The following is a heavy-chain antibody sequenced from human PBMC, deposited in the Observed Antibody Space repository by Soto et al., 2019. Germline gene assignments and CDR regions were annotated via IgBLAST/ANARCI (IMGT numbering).Heavy chain of an antibody. V-gene: IGHV3-53*01. J-gene: IGHJ5*02. CDR2: LHSDVST. Sequence: WGSLGLACGFSGFTVSSNSVTCVLHAPGQGLEWVSVLHSDVSTYYVDSVKGRFVISRDNSKNTVYLQMNSLRAEDTAIYYCARELGGSWYNWFDPWGQGTLVTVSS. CDR3: ARELGGSWYNWFDP. D-gene: IGHD2-15*01. CDR1: GFTVSSNS.